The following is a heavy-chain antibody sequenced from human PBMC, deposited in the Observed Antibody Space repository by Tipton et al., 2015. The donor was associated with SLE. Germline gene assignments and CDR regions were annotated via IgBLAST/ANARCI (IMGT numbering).Heavy chain of an antibody. V-gene: IGHV4-59*01. D-gene: IGHD5-18*01. CDR3: ARAGLGYTYYYYMDV. Sequence: TLSLTCTVSGGSISNYYWSWIRQPPGKGLEWTGYIYYSGTTNYNPSLRSRVTISVDTSKNQFSLNITSVTAADTAVYYCARAGLGYTYYYYMDVWGKGTTVTVSS. CDR2: IYYSGTT. J-gene: IGHJ6*03. CDR1: GGSISNYY.